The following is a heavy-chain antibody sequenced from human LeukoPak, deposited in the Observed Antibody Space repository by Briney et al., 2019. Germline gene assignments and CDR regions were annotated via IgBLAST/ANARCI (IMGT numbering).Heavy chain of an antibody. CDR2: ISPGDSGI. CDR1: GYSFTNFW. V-gene: IGHV5-51*01. J-gene: IGHJ5*02. CDR3: AAGGTSAP. D-gene: IGHD1/OR15-1a*01. Sequence: GESLNISCKGSGYSFTNFWIGWVRQMPGKGLEWMGVISPGDSGIRYSPSFQGQVTISVDKSISTAYLQWSSLKASDSAMYYCAAGGTSAPWGQGTLVTVSS.